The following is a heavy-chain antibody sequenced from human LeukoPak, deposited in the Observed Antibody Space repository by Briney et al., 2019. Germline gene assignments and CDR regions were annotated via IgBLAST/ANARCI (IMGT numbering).Heavy chain of an antibody. Sequence: GASVKVSCKASGGTFSSYAISWVRQAPGQGLEWMGGIIPIFGTANYAQKFQGRVTITADESTSTAYMELSSLRSEDTAVYYCARARGRNIVVVPAAIYYFDYWGQGTLVTVSS. D-gene: IGHD2-2*02. CDR3: ARARGRNIVVVPAAIYYFDY. CDR1: GGTFSSYA. J-gene: IGHJ4*02. V-gene: IGHV1-69*13. CDR2: IIPIFGTA.